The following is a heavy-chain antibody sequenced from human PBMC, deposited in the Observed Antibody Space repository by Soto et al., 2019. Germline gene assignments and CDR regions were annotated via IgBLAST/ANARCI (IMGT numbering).Heavy chain of an antibody. CDR3: AHNRVGDYVYVFDF. V-gene: IGHV2-5*02. CDR1: WFPLNKRKMS. J-gene: IGHJ3*01. CDR2: VYGDGDK. D-gene: IGHD3-16*01. Sequence: TCSFRWFPLNKRKMSVGWIRQPPGKALEWVALVYGDGDKRYRTSLKSRLTITKDTSKNQVVLTMTNKDPVDTGTFFCAHNRVGDYVYVFDFMGKRTNVT.